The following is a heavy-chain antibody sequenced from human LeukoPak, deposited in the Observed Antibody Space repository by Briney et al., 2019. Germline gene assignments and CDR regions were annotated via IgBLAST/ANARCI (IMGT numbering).Heavy chain of an antibody. CDR1: GFSFSDAW. D-gene: IGHD6-6*01. CDR2: IESKTDGGTT. CDR3: TISTARRGYYYYYYMDV. V-gene: IGHV3-15*04. Sequence: GGSLRLSCAASGFSFSDAWMSWVRQIPGKGLEWVGRIESKTDGGTTDYAAPVKGRFTISRDDSKNTLYLQMNSLKTEDTAVYYCTISTARRGYYYYYYMDVWGKGTTVTVSS. J-gene: IGHJ6*03.